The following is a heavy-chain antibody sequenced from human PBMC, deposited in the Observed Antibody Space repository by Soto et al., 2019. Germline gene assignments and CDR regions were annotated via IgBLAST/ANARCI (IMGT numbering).Heavy chain of an antibody. CDR1: TGSFTGHF. Sequence: PSETLSLTCAVNTGSFTGHFWGWIRQPPGKGLEWIGEINPTRGTNYNPSLKSRVAISIEMSTNQFSLTLSSVTAADTAVYYCARGSLGGYYGAFEVWGQGTVVT. V-gene: IGHV4-34*01. J-gene: IGHJ3*01. D-gene: IGHD3-10*01. CDR2: INPTRGT. CDR3: ARGSLGGYYGAFEV.